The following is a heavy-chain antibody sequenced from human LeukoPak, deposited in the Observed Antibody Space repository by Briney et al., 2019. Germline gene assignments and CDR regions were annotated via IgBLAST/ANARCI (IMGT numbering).Heavy chain of an antibody. CDR3: ARGGSLA. Sequence: GGSLRLSCAASGFTFSSYAMHWVRQAPGKGLEWVAVISYDGSNKYYADSVKGRFTISRDNSKNTLYLQMNSLRAEDTAAYYCARGGSLAWGQGTLVTVSS. J-gene: IGHJ5*02. CDR2: ISYDGSNK. CDR1: GFTFSSYA. D-gene: IGHD3-16*01. V-gene: IGHV3-30-3*01.